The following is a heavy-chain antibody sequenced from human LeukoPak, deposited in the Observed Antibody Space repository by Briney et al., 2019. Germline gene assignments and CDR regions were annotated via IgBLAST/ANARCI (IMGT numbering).Heavy chain of an antibody. D-gene: IGHD1-7*01. J-gene: IGHJ4*02. CDR1: GFTLSSYW. CDR3: VKRATGSTKSVDY. V-gene: IGHV3-7*01. CDR2: IKQDGSEQ. Sequence: SGGSLRLSCAASGFTLSSYWMTWVRQAPGKVLEWVANIKQDGSEQYYVDSVKGRFTISRDNAKNSLYLQMNSLRAEDTAVYYCVKRATGSTKSVDYWGQGTLVTVSS.